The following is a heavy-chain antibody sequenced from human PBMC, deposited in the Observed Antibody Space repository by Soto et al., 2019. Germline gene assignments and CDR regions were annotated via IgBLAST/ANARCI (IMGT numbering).Heavy chain of an antibody. D-gene: IGHD3-22*01. V-gene: IGHV1-3*01. Sequence: ASVKVSCTASGYTFTSYAMHWVRQAPGQRLEWMGWINAGNGNTKYSQKFQGRVTMTTDTSTSTAYMELRSLRSDDTAVYYCAREVGSGYAFDIWGQGTMVTVSS. CDR1: GYTFTSYA. CDR2: INAGNGNT. CDR3: AREVGSGYAFDI. J-gene: IGHJ3*02.